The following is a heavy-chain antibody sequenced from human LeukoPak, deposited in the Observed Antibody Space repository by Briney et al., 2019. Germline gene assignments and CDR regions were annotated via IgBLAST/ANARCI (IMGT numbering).Heavy chain of an antibody. Sequence: GGSLRLSCAASGFTLSSYWMSWVRPAPGKGLEWVANIKQDGSEKYYVDSVKGRFTISRDNAKNSLYLQMNSLRAEDTAVYYCARGDYYDSSGYYDYWGQGTLVTVSS. CDR2: IKQDGSEK. CDR3: ARGDYYDSSGYYDY. D-gene: IGHD3-22*01. V-gene: IGHV3-7*01. J-gene: IGHJ4*02. CDR1: GFTLSSYW.